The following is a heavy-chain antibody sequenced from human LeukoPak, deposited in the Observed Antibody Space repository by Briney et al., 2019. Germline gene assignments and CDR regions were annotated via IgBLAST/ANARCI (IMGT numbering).Heavy chain of an antibody. CDR1: GGTFSSYA. Sequence: SLTVSCKASGGTFSSYAISWVRQAPGQGLEWMGGISPIFGTANYAQKFQGRVTITADESTSTAYMELSSLRSEDTAVYYCARAPQVAVGSPEYFQHWGQGTLVTVS. CDR2: ISPIFGTA. V-gene: IGHV1-69*01. J-gene: IGHJ1*01. D-gene: IGHD6-19*01. CDR3: ARAPQVAVGSPEYFQH.